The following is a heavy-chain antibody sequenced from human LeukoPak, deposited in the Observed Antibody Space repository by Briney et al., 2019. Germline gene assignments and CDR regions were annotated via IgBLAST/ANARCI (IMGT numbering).Heavy chain of an antibody. D-gene: IGHD6-13*01. CDR3: ARDWDYSSSWQTSFFNY. CDR2: ISTYNGNT. J-gene: IGHJ4*02. CDR1: GYTFTSYG. V-gene: IGHV1-18*01. Sequence: GASVKVSCKASGYTFTSYGVSWVRQAPGQGPEWMGWISTYNGNTIYAQKFQGRVTMTTDTSTSTAYMDVRSLSSDDTAVYYCARDWDYSSSWQTSFFNYWGQGTLVTVSS.